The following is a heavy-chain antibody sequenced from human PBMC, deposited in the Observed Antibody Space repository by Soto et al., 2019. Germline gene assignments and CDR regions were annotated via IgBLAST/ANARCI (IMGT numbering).Heavy chain of an antibody. J-gene: IGHJ4*02. CDR1: SGSIGSSNW. CDR2: IYHSGST. V-gene: IGHV4-4*02. Sequence: SETLSLTCAVSSGSIGSSNWLSWVRQPPGKGLEWIGEIYHSGSTNYNPSLKSRVTISVDKSKNQFSLKLSSVTAADTAVYYCARETWSSSGCCLDYWGQGTLVTVSS. CDR3: ARETWSSSGCCLDY. D-gene: IGHD6-19*01.